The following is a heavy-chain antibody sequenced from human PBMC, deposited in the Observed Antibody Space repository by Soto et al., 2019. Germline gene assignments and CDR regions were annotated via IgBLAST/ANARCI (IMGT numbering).Heavy chain of an antibody. CDR3: ARGRANFDWSVRFDP. V-gene: IGHV1-8*02. J-gene: IGHJ5*02. D-gene: IGHD3-9*01. Sequence: ASVKVSCKASGYTFTSYGISWVRQATGQGLEWMGWMNPNSGNTGYAQKFQGRVTMTRNTSISTAYMELSSLRSEDTAVYYCARGRANFDWSVRFDPWGQGTLVTVSS. CDR1: GYTFTSYG. CDR2: MNPNSGNT.